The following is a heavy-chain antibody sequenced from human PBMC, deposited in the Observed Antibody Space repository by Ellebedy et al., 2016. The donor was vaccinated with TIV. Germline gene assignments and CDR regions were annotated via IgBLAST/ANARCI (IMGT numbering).Heavy chain of an antibody. CDR2: ISYDGSNK. CDR1: GFTFSSYA. CDR3: AKILGSGY. V-gene: IGHV3-30-3*02. J-gene: IGHJ4*02. Sequence: GESLKISXAASGFTFSSYAMHWVRQAPGKGLEWVAVISYDGSNKYYADSVKGRFTISRDNSKNTLYLQMNSLRAEDTAVYYCAKILGSGYWGQGTLVTVSS. D-gene: IGHD3-16*01.